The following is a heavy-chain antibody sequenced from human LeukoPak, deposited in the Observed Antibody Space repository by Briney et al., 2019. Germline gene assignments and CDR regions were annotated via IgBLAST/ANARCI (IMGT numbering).Heavy chain of an antibody. J-gene: IGHJ4*02. CDR2: ISSSGSTI. CDR3: ARSIAVAGTEFDY. V-gene: IGHV3-11*04. D-gene: IGHD6-19*01. Sequence: GGSQRLSCAASGFTFSDYYMSWIRQAPGKGLEWVSYISSSGSTIYYADSVKGRFTIPRDNAKNSLYLQMNSLRAEDTAVYYCARSIAVAGTEFDYWGQGTLVTVSS. CDR1: GFTFSDYY.